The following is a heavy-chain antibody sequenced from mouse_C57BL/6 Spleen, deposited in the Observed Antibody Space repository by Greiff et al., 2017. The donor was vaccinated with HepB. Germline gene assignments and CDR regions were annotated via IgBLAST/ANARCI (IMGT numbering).Heavy chain of an antibody. CDR3: ARAHYGSSSRDFDV. CDR2: ISSGSSTI. J-gene: IGHJ1*03. V-gene: IGHV5-17*01. CDR1: GFTFSDYG. D-gene: IGHD1-1*01. Sequence: EVHLVESGGGLVKPGGSLKLSCAASGFTFSDYGMHWVRQAPEKGLEWVAYISSGSSTIYYADTVKGRFTISRDNAKNTLFLQMTSLRCEDTAMYYCARAHYGSSSRDFDVWGTGTTVTVSS.